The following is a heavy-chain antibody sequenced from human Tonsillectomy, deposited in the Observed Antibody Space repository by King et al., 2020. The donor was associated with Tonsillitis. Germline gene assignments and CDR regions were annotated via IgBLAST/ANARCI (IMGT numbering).Heavy chain of an antibody. D-gene: IGHD3-16*02. Sequence: VQLVESGGGVVQPGRSLRLSCAASGFTFSNYGMHWVRQAPGKWLEWVALIAYDASYENYADSVKGRFSISRDNSKNTLYLEMNSLRVEDTAGYYCAKDSIDLSDWYFDLWGRGTLVTVSS. CDR3: AKDSIDLSDWYFDL. J-gene: IGHJ2*01. V-gene: IGHV3-30*18. CDR1: GFTFSNYG. CDR2: IAYDASYE.